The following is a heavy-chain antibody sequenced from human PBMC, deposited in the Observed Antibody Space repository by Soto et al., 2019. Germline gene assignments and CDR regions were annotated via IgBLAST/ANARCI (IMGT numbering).Heavy chain of an antibody. CDR1: GGSVPSGSYY. CDR2: IYFSGST. Sequence: QVQLQESGPGLVKPSETLSLTCTVSGGSVPSGSYYWSWFRQPPGKGLEWIGYIYFSGSTNYNPSLKRRVSISVDTSKNQISLKLSSVTAADTAVYYCARDQVIAVAVFDYWGQGTLVTVSS. J-gene: IGHJ4*02. V-gene: IGHV4-61*01. D-gene: IGHD6-19*01. CDR3: ARDQVIAVAVFDY.